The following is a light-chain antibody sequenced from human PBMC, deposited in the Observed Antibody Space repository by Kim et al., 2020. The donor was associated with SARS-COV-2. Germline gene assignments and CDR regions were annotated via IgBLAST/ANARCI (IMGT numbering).Light chain of an antibody. CDR3: QQYGSSRTWT. V-gene: IGKV3-20*01. Sequence: DIVLTQSPGTLSLSPGDRATLSCRASQSVSSGYMAWYQQKPGQPPRLLIYGTSTRAAGIPGRFSVSGSGTELTLTISRLEPDDFAVYYCQQYGSSRTWTFGQGTKVDIK. J-gene: IGKJ1*01. CDR2: GTS. CDR1: QSVSSGY.